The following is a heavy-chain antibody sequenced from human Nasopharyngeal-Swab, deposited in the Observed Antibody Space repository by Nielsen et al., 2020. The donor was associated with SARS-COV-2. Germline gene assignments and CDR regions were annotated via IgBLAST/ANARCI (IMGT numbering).Heavy chain of an antibody. CDR3: ARGGFPALVDY. Sequence: SVKVSCKASGCTFSSYAISWVRQAPGQGLEWMGGIIPIFGTANYAQKFQGRVTITAHESTSTAYMELSSLRSEDTAVYYCARGGFPALVDYWGQGTLVTVSS. J-gene: IGHJ4*02. D-gene: IGHD6-6*01. CDR1: GCTFSSYA. CDR2: IIPIFGTA. V-gene: IGHV1-69*13.